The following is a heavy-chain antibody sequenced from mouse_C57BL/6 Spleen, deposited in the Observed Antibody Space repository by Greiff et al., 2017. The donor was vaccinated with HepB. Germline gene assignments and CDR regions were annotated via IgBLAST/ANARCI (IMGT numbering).Heavy chain of an antibody. D-gene: IGHD1-1*01. V-gene: IGHV14-3*01. CDR2: IDPANGNT. CDR3: ARYEGGSSYVWDYYAMDY. CDR1: GFNIKNTY. J-gene: IGHJ4*01. Sequence: EVQLQQSVAELVRPGASVKLSCTASGFNIKNTYMHWVKQRPEQGLEWIGRIDPANGNTKYAPKFQGKATITADTSSNTAYLQLSSLTSEDTAIYYCARYEGGSSYVWDYYAMDYWGQGTSVTVSS.